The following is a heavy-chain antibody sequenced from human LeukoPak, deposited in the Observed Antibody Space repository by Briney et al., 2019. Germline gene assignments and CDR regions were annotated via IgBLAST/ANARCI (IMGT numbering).Heavy chain of an antibody. CDR3: AKGWLQSQPEYDY. V-gene: IGHV3-30*18. CDR1: GFTFSSYG. CDR2: ISHDGTKA. Sequence: PGGSLRLSCAASGFTFSSYGMHWVRQAPGKGLEWVAVISHDGTKAYYADSVKGRFTISRDNSKNTLYLQMNSLRAGDTAVYYCAKGWLQSQPEYDYWGQGSLVTVSS. J-gene: IGHJ4*02. D-gene: IGHD5-24*01.